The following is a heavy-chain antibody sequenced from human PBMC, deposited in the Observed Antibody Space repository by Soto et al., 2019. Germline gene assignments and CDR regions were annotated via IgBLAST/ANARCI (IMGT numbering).Heavy chain of an antibody. CDR2: INAGNGNT. CDR1: GYTFTSYA. V-gene: IGHV1-3*01. CDR3: ARVGLGYDSSGYPNY. Sequence: ASVKVSCKASGYTFTSYAMHWVRQAPGQRLEWMGWINAGNGNTKYSQKFQGRVTITRDTSASTAYMELSSLRSEDTAVYYCARVGLGYDSSGYPNYWGQGTLVTVSS. D-gene: IGHD3-22*01. J-gene: IGHJ4*02.